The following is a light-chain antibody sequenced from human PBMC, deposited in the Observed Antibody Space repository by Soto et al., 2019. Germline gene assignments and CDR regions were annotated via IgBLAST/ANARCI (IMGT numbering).Light chain of an antibody. J-gene: IGKJ1*01. CDR2: GAS. CDR1: QRVDCSF. Sequence: EIVLTQSPGSLSLSPGERATLSCRASQRVDCSFFAWYQQKPGQAPRLLIYGASNRATGIPDRFSGSGSGTDFNLTISRLEPEDFAVYYCQQYVSSVTFGQGTKVEIK. CDR3: QQYVSSVT. V-gene: IGKV3-20*01.